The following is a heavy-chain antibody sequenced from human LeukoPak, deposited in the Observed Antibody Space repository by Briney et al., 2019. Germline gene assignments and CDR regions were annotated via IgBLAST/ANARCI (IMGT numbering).Heavy chain of an antibody. J-gene: IGHJ6*03. Sequence: PGGSLRLSCAASGFTFSSYAMSWVRQAPGKGLEWVLAISGSGGSTYYADSVQRRFTISRDNSKNTLYLQMNSLRAEDTAVYYCAAKYYDFWSGYYINYYYYMDVWGKGTTVTVSS. D-gene: IGHD3-3*01. CDR3: AAKYYDFWSGYYINYYYYMDV. CDR1: GFTFSSYA. CDR2: ISGSGGST. V-gene: IGHV3-23*01.